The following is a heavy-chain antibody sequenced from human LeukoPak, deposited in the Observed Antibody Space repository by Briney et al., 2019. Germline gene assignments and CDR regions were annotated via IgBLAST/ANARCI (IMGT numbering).Heavy chain of an antibody. J-gene: IGHJ6*03. CDR2: INSDGSST. D-gene: IGHD6-6*01. V-gene: IGHV3-74*01. CDR1: GFTFSSYW. CDR3: ARRYSSSSGYYYYYYMDV. Sequence: PGGSLRLSCAAPGFTFSSYWMHWVRHAPGKGLVWVSRINSDGSSTSYADSVKGRFTISRDNAKNTLYLQMNSLRAEDTAVYYCARRYSSSSGYYYYYYMDVWGKGTTVTVSS.